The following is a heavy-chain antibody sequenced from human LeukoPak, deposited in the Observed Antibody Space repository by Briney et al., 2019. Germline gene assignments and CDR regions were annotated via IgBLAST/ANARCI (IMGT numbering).Heavy chain of an antibody. V-gene: IGHV4-4*07. D-gene: IGHD1-26*01. Sequence: SETLSLTCTVSGGSISSYYWSWIRQPAGKGLEWIGRIYTSGSTNYNPSLKSRVTMSVDTSKNQFSLKLSSATAADTAVYYCASLSSGSYLAWFDPWGQGTLVTVSS. CDR3: ASLSSGSYLAWFDP. CDR2: IYTSGST. CDR1: GGSISSYY. J-gene: IGHJ5*02.